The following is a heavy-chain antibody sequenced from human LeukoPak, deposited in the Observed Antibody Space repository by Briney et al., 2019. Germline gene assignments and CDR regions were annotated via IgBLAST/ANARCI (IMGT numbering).Heavy chain of an antibody. V-gene: IGHV3-30*18. CDR2: ISYDGSNK. D-gene: IGHD6-13*01. CDR3: AKDWSSSWYRRGYFQH. Sequence: GGSLRLSCAASGFTFSSYGMHWVRQAPGKGLEWVAVISYDGSNKYYADSVKGRFTISRDNSKNTLYLQMNSLRAEDTAVYYCAKDWSSSWYRRGYFQHWGQGTLVTVSS. J-gene: IGHJ1*01. CDR1: GFTFSSYG.